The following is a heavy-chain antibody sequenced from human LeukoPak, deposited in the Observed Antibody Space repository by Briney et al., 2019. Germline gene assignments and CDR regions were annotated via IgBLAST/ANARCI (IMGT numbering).Heavy chain of an antibody. J-gene: IGHJ6*03. Sequence: SETLSLTCAVSGGSISSSNWWSWVRQPPGKGLEWIGYIYYSGSTNYNPSLKSRVTISVDTSKNQFSLKLSSVTAADTAVYYCARGHSPGYYYYMDVWGKGTTVTVSS. V-gene: IGHV4-4*02. D-gene: IGHD2-21*01. CDR1: GGSISSSNW. CDR3: ARGHSPGYYYYMDV. CDR2: IYYSGST.